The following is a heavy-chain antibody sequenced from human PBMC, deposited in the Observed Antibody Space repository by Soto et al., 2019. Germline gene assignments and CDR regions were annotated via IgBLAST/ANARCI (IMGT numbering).Heavy chain of an antibody. V-gene: IGHV4-34*01. CDR2: INHSGST. D-gene: IGHD5-12*01. J-gene: IGHJ6*02. Sequence: SETLSLTCAVYGLSFSGYYWSWIRQPPGKGLEWIGEINHSGSTNYNPSLKSRVTISVDTSKNQFSLKLSSVTAADTAVYYCARGEYSGRAVWGQGTTVTVSS. CDR1: GLSFSGYY. CDR3: ARGEYSGRAV.